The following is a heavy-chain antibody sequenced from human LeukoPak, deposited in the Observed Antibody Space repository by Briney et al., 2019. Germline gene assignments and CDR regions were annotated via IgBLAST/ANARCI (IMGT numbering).Heavy chain of an antibody. CDR2: ISYDGSNK. CDR1: GFTFSSYA. CDR3: ARGPEYSSGWYGAFDI. D-gene: IGHD6-19*01. V-gene: IGHV3-30-3*01. Sequence: PGGSLRLSCAASGFTFSSYAMHWVRQAPGKGLEWVAVISYDGSNKYYADSVKGRFTISRDNSKNTLYLQMNNLRAEDTAVYYCARGPEYSSGWYGAFDIWGQGTMVTVSS. J-gene: IGHJ3*02.